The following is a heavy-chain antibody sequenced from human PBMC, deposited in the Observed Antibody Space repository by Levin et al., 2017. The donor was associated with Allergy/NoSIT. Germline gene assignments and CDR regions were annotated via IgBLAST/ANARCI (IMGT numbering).Heavy chain of an antibody. Sequence: SETLSLTCAVYGGSFSGYYWSWIRQPPGKGLEWIGEINHSGSTNYNPSLKSRVTISVDTSKNQFSLKLSSVTAADTAVYYCARAVPSMVQGPSYDYWGQGTLVTVSS. CDR2: INHSGST. D-gene: IGHD3-10*01. CDR3: ARAVPSMVQGPSYDY. V-gene: IGHV4-34*01. J-gene: IGHJ4*02. CDR1: GGSFSGYY.